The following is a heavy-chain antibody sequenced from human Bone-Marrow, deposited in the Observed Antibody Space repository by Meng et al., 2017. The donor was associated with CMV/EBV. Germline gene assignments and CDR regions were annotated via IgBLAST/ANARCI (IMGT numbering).Heavy chain of an antibody. Sequence: SETLSLTCTVSGGSISSYYWSWIRQPPGKGLEWIGYIYYSGSTNYNPSLKSRVTISVDTSKNQFSLKLSSVTAADTAVYYCARTTVTTKGYYYGMEVWGPWNTV. CDR2: IYYSGST. J-gene: IGHJ6*02. V-gene: IGHV4-59*01. D-gene: IGHD4-11*01. CDR1: GGSISSYY. CDR3: ARTTVTTKGYYYGMEV.